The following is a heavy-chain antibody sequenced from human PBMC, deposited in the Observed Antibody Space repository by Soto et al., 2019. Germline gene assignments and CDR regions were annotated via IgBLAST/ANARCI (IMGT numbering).Heavy chain of an antibody. D-gene: IGHD6-13*01. Sequence: GGSLRLSCAASGFTFSTYVMSWVRQAPGKGLEWVSAISGSGGSTDYADSVKGRFTISRDNSKNTLYLQMNSLRAEDTAVYYCATALRSGIAAAGYFFGYWGQGTLVTVS. CDR3: ATALRSGIAAAGYFFGY. CDR2: ISGSGGST. J-gene: IGHJ4*02. CDR1: GFTFSTYV. V-gene: IGHV3-23*01.